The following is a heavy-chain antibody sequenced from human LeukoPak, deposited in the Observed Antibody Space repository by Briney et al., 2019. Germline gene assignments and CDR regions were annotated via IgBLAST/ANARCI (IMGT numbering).Heavy chain of an antibody. V-gene: IGHV3-53*01. D-gene: IGHD4-17*01. J-gene: IGHJ4*02. CDR3: ARNYGDYGALFDY. CDR2: IYSGGST. Sequence: GGSLRLSCAASGFTFSTSWMHWVRQAPGKGLEWVSVIYSGGSTNSADSVKGRFTISRDNSKNTLYLQMNSLRAEDTAVYYCARNYGDYGALFDYWGQGTLVTVSS. CDR1: GFTFSTSW.